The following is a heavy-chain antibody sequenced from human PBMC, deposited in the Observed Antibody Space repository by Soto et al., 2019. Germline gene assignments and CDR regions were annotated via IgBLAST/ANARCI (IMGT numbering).Heavy chain of an antibody. CDR1: GFTFSSYG. J-gene: IGHJ5*02. CDR2: ISYDGSNK. V-gene: IGHV3-30*18. CDR3: AKGNLHVSDYGDELNNWFDP. Sequence: GGSLRLSCAASGFTFSSYGMHWVRQAPGKGLEWVAVISYDGSNKYYADSVKGRFTISRDNSKKTLYLQMNSLRAEDTAVYYCAKGNLHVSDYGDELNNWFDPWGQGTLVTVSS. D-gene: IGHD4-17*01.